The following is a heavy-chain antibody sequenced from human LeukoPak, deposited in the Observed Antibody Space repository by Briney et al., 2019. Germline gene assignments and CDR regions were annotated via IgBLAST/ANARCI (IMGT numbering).Heavy chain of an antibody. CDR2: MSHDGSNK. J-gene: IGHJ4*02. CDR1: GFTLSSYA. V-gene: IGHV3-30*18. D-gene: IGHD6-19*01. Sequence: GRSLRLSCAASGFTLSSYAMHWVRQAPGKGLEWVAVMSHDGSNKYYGVSVKGRFTISRDNSKNTLYLQMNSLRAEDAAVYYCAKLDSSGWSRPFDYWGQGTLVTVSS. CDR3: AKLDSSGWSRPFDY.